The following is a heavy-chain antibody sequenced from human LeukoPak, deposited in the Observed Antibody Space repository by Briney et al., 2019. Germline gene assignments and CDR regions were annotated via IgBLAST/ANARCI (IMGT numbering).Heavy chain of an antibody. CDR3: ARGGPDYFDWLLLGDNWFDP. D-gene: IGHD3-9*01. Sequence: SETLSLTCIVSGGSISSSSYYWGWIRQPPGKGLEWIGSIYYSGSTYYNPSLKSRVTISVDTSKNQFSLKLSSVTAADTAVYYCARGGPDYFDWLLLGDNWFDPWGQGTLVTVSS. CDR1: GGSISSSSYY. J-gene: IGHJ5*02. V-gene: IGHV4-39*07. CDR2: IYYSGST.